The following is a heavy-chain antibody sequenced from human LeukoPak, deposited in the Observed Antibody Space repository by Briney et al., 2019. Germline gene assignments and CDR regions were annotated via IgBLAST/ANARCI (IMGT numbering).Heavy chain of an antibody. J-gene: IGHJ4*02. D-gene: IGHD1-26*01. CDR3: AREFRSGSYSEFDY. CDR1: GYTFTSYD. V-gene: IGHV1-18*01. CDR2: ISAYNGNT. Sequence: GASVKVSCKASGYTFTSYDINWVRQATGQGLEWMGWISAYNGNTNYAQKLQGRVTMTTDTSTSTVYMELGSLRSDDTAVYYCAREFRSGSYSEFDYWGQGTLVTVSS.